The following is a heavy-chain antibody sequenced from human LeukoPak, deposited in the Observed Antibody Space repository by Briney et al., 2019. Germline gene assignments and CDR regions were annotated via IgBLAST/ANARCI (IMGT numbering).Heavy chain of an antibody. CDR1: GFTFSSYW. D-gene: IGHD3-9*01. V-gene: IGHV3-74*01. CDR3: ARDRDILTGYYSYYFDY. Sequence: SGGSLRLSCAASGFTFSSYWMHWVRQAPGKGLVWVSRINRDGSSTSYADSVKGRFTISRDNAKNTLYLQMNSLRAEDTAVYYCARDRDILTGYYSYYFDYWGQGTLVTVSS. J-gene: IGHJ4*02. CDR2: INRDGSST.